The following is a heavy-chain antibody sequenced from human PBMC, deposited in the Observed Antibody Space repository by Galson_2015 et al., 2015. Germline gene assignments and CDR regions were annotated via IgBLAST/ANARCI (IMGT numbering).Heavy chain of an antibody. V-gene: IGHV3-64D*06. CDR2: ISSNGGST. Sequence: SLRLSCAASGFTFSSYAMHWVRQAPGKGLEYVSAISSNGGSTYYADSVKGRFTISRDNSKNTLYLQMSSLRAEDTAVYYCVKGSEGILPRPGGYFDYWGQGTLVTVSS. CDR1: GFTFSSYA. J-gene: IGHJ4*02. CDR3: VKGSEGILPRPGGYFDY. D-gene: IGHD2-15*01.